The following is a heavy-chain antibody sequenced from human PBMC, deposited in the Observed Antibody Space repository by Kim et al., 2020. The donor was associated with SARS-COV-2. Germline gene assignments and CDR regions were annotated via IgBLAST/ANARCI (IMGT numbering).Heavy chain of an antibody. J-gene: IGHJ3*02. D-gene: IGHD4-17*01. V-gene: IGHV4-39*01. CDR3: ARPLQSWGGPGPYGRERNDAFDI. CDR2: IYYSGST. CDR1: GGSISSSSYY. Sequence: SETLSLTCTVSGGSISSSSYYWGWIRQPPGKGLEWIGSIYYSGSTYYNPSLKSRVTISVDTSKNQFSLKLSSVTAADTAVYYCARPLQSWGGPGPYGRERNDAFDIWGQGTMVTVSS.